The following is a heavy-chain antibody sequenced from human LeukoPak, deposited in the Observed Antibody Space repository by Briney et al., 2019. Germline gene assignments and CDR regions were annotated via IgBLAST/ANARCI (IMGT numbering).Heavy chain of an antibody. J-gene: IGHJ6*02. CDR3: AADSVSDYYYGMDV. CDR2: IVVGSGNT. Sequence: ASVKVSCKASGFTFTSSAVQWVRQARGQRLEWIGWIVVGSGNTNYAQKFQERVTITRDMSTSTAYMELSSLRSEDTAVYYCAADSVSDYYYGMDVWGQGTTVTVSS. V-gene: IGHV1-58*01. CDR1: GFTFTSSA. D-gene: IGHD3-10*01.